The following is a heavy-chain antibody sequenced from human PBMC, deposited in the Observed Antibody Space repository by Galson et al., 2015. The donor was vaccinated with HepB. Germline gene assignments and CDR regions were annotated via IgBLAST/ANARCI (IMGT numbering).Heavy chain of an antibody. Sequence: SLRLSCAASGFTFGDYAMSWFRQAPGKGLEWVGFIRSKAYGGTTEYAASAKGRFTISRDDSKSIAYLQMSSLKTEDTAVYYCTRDGEYYYDSSGYYYGGPFEYFQHWGQGTLVTVSS. D-gene: IGHD3-22*01. V-gene: IGHV3-49*03. CDR3: TRDGEYYYDSSGYYYGGPFEYFQH. J-gene: IGHJ1*01. CDR2: IRSKAYGGTT. CDR1: GFTFGDYA.